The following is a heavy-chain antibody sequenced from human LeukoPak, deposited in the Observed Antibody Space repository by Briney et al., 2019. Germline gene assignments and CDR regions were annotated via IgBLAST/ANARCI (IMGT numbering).Heavy chain of an antibody. D-gene: IGHD3-22*01. V-gene: IGHV3-48*04. Sequence: GGSLRLSCAASGFTFTKYWMTWVRQAPGKGLEWVSYISSSSSTIYFADSVKGRFTISRDNAKNSLYLQMNSLRAEDTAVYYCARDEGYYDSSGYLGYWGQGTLVTVSS. J-gene: IGHJ4*02. CDR1: GFTFTKYW. CDR3: ARDEGYYDSSGYLGY. CDR2: ISSSSSTI.